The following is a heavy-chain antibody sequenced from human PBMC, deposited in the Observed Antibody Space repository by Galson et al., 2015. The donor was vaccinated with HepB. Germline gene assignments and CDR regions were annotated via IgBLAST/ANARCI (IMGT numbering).Heavy chain of an antibody. Sequence: SLRLSCAASGFTFSSFWMHWVRQAPGKGLVWVSRTNSDGSITNYADSVKGRFTISRDNAKNTLHLQMNSLRAEDTAVYYCTRAQPIGHRSSTSCYDAFDIWGQGTKVTVSS. CDR1: GFTFSSFW. V-gene: IGHV3-74*01. CDR3: TRAQPIGHRSSTSCYDAFDI. J-gene: IGHJ3*02. CDR2: TNSDGSIT. D-gene: IGHD2-2*01.